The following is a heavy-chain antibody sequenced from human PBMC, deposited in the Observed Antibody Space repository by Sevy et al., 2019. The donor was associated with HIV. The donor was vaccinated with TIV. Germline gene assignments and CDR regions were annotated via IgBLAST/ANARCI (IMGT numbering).Heavy chain of an antibody. CDR1: GFPFSDYA. Sequence: AGSLRLSCAASGFPFSDYAMTWVRQAPGKVLEWVSAIRGSGGSTYYADSVKGRFSISRDNSKNTLYLQMSSLRAEDTAVSFCAKGSVYDTSGYYYTLVAFDYWGQGTPVTVSS. D-gene: IGHD3-22*01. V-gene: IGHV3-23*01. J-gene: IGHJ4*02. CDR2: IRGSGGST. CDR3: AKGSVYDTSGYYYTLVAFDY.